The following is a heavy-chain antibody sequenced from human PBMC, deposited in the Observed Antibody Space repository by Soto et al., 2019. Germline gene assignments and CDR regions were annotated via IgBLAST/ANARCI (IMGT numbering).Heavy chain of an antibody. CDR3: VGGFWSGCHYYYYYMDV. Sequence: SETLSLTCAVYGGSFSGYYWSWIRQPPGKGLEWIGEINHSGSTNYNPSLKSRVTISVDTSKNQFSLKLSSVTAADTAVYYCVGGFWSGCHYYYYYMDVWGKGTTVTVSS. CDR2: INHSGST. D-gene: IGHD3-3*01. V-gene: IGHV4-34*01. J-gene: IGHJ6*03. CDR1: GGSFSGYY.